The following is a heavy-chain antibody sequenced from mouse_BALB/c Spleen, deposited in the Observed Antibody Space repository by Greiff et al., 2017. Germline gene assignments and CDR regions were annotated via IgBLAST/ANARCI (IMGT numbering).Heavy chain of an antibody. CDR1: GFSLTSYG. D-gene: IGHD1-1*01. CDR2: IWAGGST. J-gene: IGHJ4*01. V-gene: IGHV2-9*02. CDR3: ARDRGDYYGYYAMDY. Sequence: QVQLKESGPGLVAPSQSLSITCTVSGFSLTSYGVHWVRQPPGKGLEWLGVIWAGGSTNYNSALMSRLSISKDNSKSQVFLKMNSLQTDDTAMYYCARDRGDYYGYYAMDYWGQGTSVTVSS.